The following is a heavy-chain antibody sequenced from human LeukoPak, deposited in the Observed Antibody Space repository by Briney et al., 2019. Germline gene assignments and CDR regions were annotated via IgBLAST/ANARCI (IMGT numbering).Heavy chain of an antibody. CDR3: AKAIGSWYANSFGY. V-gene: IGHV3-23*01. CDR2: ISGSGSST. Sequence: GGSLRLSCAASGFTFRSYAMNWVRQAPGKGLEWVSVISGSGSSTYYADSVKGRFTISRDNSKNTLYLQMNSLRAEDTAVYYCAKAIGSWYANSFGYWGQGTLVTVSS. J-gene: IGHJ4*02. CDR1: GFTFRSYA. D-gene: IGHD6-13*01.